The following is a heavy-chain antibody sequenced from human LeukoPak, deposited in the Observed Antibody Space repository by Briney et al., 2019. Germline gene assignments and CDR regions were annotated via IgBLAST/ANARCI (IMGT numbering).Heavy chain of an antibody. CDR3: AKGSSGWYSDAFDI. V-gene: IGHV3-9*03. J-gene: IGHJ3*02. Sequence: GKSLRLSCAASGFTFDDYAMHWVRQAPGKGLEWVSGISWNSGSIGYADSVKGRFTISRDNAKDSLYLQMNSLRAEDMALYYCAKGSSGWYSDAFDIWGQGTMVTVSS. D-gene: IGHD6-19*01. CDR2: ISWNSGSI. CDR1: GFTFDDYA.